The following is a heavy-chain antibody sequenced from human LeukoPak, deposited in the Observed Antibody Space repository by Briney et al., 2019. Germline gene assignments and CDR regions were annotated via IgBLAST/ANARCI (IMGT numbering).Heavy chain of an antibody. J-gene: IGHJ4*02. Sequence: SVKVSCKASGGTFISYAISWVRQAPGQGLEWMGGIIPIFGTANYAQKFQGRVTITADKSTSTAYMELSSLRAEDTAVYYCARDNGWQYCSGGSCYLLDYWGQGTLVTVSS. CDR1: GGTFISYA. D-gene: IGHD2-15*01. CDR2: IIPIFGTA. V-gene: IGHV1-69*06. CDR3: ARDNGWQYCSGGSCYLLDY.